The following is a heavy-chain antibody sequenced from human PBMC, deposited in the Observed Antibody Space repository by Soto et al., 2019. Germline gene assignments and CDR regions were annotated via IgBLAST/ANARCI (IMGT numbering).Heavy chain of an antibody. V-gene: IGHV1-69*06. CDR1: GGIFSSYA. CDR2: IIPIFGTA. J-gene: IGHJ4*02. Sequence: SVHVSCKASGGIFSSYAISWVRQAPGQGLEWMGGIIPIFGTANYAQKFQGRVTITADKSTSTAYMELSSLRSEDTAVYYCARAPSGCSGGSCYHFDYWGQGTLVTVSS. CDR3: ARAPSGCSGGSCYHFDY. D-gene: IGHD2-15*01.